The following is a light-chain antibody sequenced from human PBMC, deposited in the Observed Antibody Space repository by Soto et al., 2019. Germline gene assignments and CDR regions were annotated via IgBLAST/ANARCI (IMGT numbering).Light chain of an antibody. Sequence: DIQMTQSPSTLSASVGEGVTITCRASQSISNWLAWYQQKPGKAPKLLIYKASSLESGVPSRFSGSGSGTEFTLTISSLQPDDFATYYCQQYNSSFGGGTKVEI. CDR2: KAS. J-gene: IGKJ4*01. CDR3: QQYNSS. V-gene: IGKV1-5*03. CDR1: QSISNW.